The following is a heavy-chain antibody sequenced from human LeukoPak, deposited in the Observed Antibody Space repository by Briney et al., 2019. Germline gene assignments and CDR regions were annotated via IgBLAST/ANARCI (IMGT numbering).Heavy chain of an antibody. V-gene: IGHV3-21*01. Sequence: GGSLRLSCAASGFSFSSYSMKWVRQAPGKGLEWVSSISSSSNYIYYADSVKGRFTISRDNSQNTVSLQLNNLRIEDTALYYCAKTSLSDPSGHYYYMDVWGKGTTVTVSS. CDR3: AKTSLSDPSGHYYYMDV. J-gene: IGHJ6*03. CDR1: GFSFSSYS. CDR2: ISSSSNYI. D-gene: IGHD3-3*01.